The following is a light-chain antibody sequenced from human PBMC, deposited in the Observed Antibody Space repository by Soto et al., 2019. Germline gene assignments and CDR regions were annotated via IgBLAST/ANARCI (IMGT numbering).Light chain of an antibody. J-gene: IGKJ1*01. CDR3: QQYHNWRT. V-gene: IGKV3-15*01. Sequence: EIVMTQSPATPSVSPGERATLSCRASQSVTSNLAWYQQRPGQAPRLLIYGASTRATGLPARFSGSGSGTEFTLTISSLQSEDFAVYYCQQYHNWRTFGQGTKVEIK. CDR1: QSVTSN. CDR2: GAS.